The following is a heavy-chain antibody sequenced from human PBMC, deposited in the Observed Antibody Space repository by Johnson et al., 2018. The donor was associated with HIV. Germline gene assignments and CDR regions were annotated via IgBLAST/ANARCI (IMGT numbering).Heavy chain of an antibody. CDR2: LFSGGTT. J-gene: IGHJ3*02. Sequence: VQLVESGGGLVQPGGSLRLSCAASGFTVSSYYMTWVRQAPGKGLEWISVLFSGGTTYYGDSVKGRFTISRDNSKNTLYLQMNSLRADDTAAYYCARNLLKWELQFDAFDI. D-gene: IGHD1-26*01. CDR1: GFTVSSYY. CDR3: ARNLLKWELQFDAFDI. V-gene: IGHV3-66*01.